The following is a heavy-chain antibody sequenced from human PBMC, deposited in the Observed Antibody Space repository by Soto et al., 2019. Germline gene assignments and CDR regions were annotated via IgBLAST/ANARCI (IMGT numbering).Heavy chain of an antibody. V-gene: IGHV4-59*08. D-gene: IGHD2-15*01. CDR1: GGSISSYY. Sequence: PSETLSLTCTVSGGSISSYYWSWIRQPPGKGLEWIGYIYYSGSTNYNPSLKSRVTISVDTSKNQFSLKLSSVTAADTAVYYCARQGIEYCSGGSCYRLDYWGQGTLVTVS. CDR3: ARQGIEYCSGGSCYRLDY. J-gene: IGHJ4*02. CDR2: IYYSGST.